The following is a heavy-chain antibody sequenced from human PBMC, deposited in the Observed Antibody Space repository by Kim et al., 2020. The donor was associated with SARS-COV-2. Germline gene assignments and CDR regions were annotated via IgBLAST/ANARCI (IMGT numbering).Heavy chain of an antibody. J-gene: IGHJ6*02. V-gene: IGHV4-4*02. Sequence: SETLSLTCAVSGGSISSSNWWSWVRQPPGKGLEWIGEIYHSGRTKYNPSLKSRVTISVDKSKNQFSLKLSSVTAADTAVYYCASGLFDYGMDVWGQGTTVTVSS. D-gene: IGHD3-22*01. CDR3: ASGLFDYGMDV. CDR2: IYHSGRT. CDR1: GGSISSSNW.